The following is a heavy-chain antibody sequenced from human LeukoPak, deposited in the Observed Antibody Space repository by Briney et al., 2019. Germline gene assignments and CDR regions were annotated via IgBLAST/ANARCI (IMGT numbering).Heavy chain of an antibody. V-gene: IGHV3-23*01. CDR3: AKDVYCSSTSCYPVLRRTAKYYFDY. Sequence: GGSLRLSCAASGFTFSSYAMSWVRQAPGKGLEWVSAISGSGGSTYYADSVKGRFTISRDNSKNTLYLQMNSLRAEDTAVYYCAKDVYCSSTSCYPVLRRTAKYYFDYWGQGTLVTVSS. J-gene: IGHJ4*02. CDR1: GFTFSSYA. CDR2: ISGSGGST. D-gene: IGHD2-2*01.